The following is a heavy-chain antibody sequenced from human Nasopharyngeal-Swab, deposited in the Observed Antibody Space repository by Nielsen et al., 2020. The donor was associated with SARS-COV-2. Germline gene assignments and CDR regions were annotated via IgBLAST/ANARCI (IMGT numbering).Heavy chain of an antibody. Sequence: SETLSLICAVYGGSFSGSYWGWIRQPPGKGPEWIAEINHSGSTSYNPSLRSRVTLSVDTSMNQVSLEVSSVTAADTAVYYCARGLSGVVPAPILGLGPYYYYYYMDVWGQGTTVTVSS. CDR2: INHSGST. J-gene: IGHJ6*03. CDR3: ARGLSGVVPAPILGLGPYYYYYYMDV. CDR1: GGSFSGSY. V-gene: IGHV4-34*01. D-gene: IGHD2-2*01.